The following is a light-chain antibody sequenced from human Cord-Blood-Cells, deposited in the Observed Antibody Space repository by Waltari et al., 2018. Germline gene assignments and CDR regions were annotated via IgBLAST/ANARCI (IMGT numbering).Light chain of an antibody. CDR2: KAS. CDR3: QHYNCYSLT. CDR1: QSISSW. J-gene: IGKJ4*01. V-gene: IGKV1-5*03. Sequence: DIQITQSSSTLSASVGDRVTITCRGSQSISSWLAWYQQQPGKAPKLLIYKASSLERWVPSRFRGSRSGTEFTLTISILQPDDFATYYCQHYNCYSLTFGGGTKVEIK.